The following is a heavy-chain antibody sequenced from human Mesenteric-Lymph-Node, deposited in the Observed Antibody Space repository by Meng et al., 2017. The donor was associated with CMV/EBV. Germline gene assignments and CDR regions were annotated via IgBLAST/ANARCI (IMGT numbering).Heavy chain of an antibody. CDR1: GGSISSSSYY. CDR2: IYHSGIT. J-gene: IGHJ5*02. D-gene: IGHD1-26*01. Sequence: TVAGGSISSSSYYWGWIRQPAGKGLEWIGTIYHSGITYYNPSLTSRVTISVDTSKNQFSLKLSSVTAADTAVYSCVRHGRVLIGGFDPWGQGTLVTVSS. V-gene: IGHV4-39*01. CDR3: VRHGRVLIGGFDP.